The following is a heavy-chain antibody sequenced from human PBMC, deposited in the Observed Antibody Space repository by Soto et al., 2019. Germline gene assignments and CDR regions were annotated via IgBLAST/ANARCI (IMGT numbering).Heavy chain of an antibody. J-gene: IGHJ4*02. CDR2: INTYNSDT. V-gene: IGHV1-18*04. Sequence: QVHLVQSGAEVKKPGASVKVSCKASGYAFTSYGMSWVRQAPGQGLEWMGWINTYNSDTNSSPRLQGRITMTTDTSTSTAYMELRILTSDDTAVYYCVRDERDSCRGGNCFDFDYWGQGTLVSVSS. CDR3: VRDERDSCRGGNCFDFDY. CDR1: GYAFTSYG. D-gene: IGHD2-15*01.